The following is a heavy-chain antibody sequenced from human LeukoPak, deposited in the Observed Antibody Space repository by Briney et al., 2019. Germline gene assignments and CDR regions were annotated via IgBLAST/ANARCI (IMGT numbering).Heavy chain of an antibody. Sequence: ASLKVSCKASGYTFTGYYMHWVRHAPGQGLEWMGWINPNSGGTNYAQKFQGRVTMTRDTSISTAYMELSRLRSDDTAVYYCARSGSSSSEFDYWGQGTLVTVSS. V-gene: IGHV1-2*02. D-gene: IGHD6-6*01. CDR3: ARSGSSSSEFDY. CDR2: INPNSGGT. CDR1: GYTFTGYY. J-gene: IGHJ4*02.